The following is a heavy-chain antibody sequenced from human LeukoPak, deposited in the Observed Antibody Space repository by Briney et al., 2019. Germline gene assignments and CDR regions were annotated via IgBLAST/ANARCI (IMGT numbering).Heavy chain of an antibody. J-gene: IGHJ4*02. Sequence: GGSLRLSCAASGFTFSSYGMHWVRQAPGKGLEWVVVIWYDGSNKYYADSVKGRFTISRDNSKNTLYLQMNSLRAEDTAVYYCARVVVAALDYWGQGTLVTVSS. D-gene: IGHD2-15*01. CDR3: ARVVVAALDY. CDR2: IWYDGSNK. CDR1: GFTFSSYG. V-gene: IGHV3-33*01.